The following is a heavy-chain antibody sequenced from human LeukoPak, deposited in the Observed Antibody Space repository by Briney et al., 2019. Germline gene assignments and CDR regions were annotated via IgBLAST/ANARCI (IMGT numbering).Heavy chain of an antibody. CDR2: IYYSGST. J-gene: IGHJ4*02. CDR1: GGSISSGDYY. Sequence: SETLSLTCTVSGGSISSGDYYWSWIRQPQGKGLEWIGYIYYSGSTYYNPSLKSRVTISVDTSKNQFSLKLSSVTAADTAVYYCARAPDGLYDYWGQGTLVTVSS. V-gene: IGHV4-30-4*08. D-gene: IGHD5-24*01. CDR3: ARAPDGLYDY.